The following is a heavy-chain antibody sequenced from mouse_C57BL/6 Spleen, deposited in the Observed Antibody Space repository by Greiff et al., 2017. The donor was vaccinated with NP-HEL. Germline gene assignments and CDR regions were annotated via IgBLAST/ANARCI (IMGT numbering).Heavy chain of an antibody. CDR1: GFTFSDYG. V-gene: IGHV5-17*01. CDR2: ISSGSSNI. Sequence: EVMLVESGGGLVKPGGSLKLSCAASGFTFSDYGMHWVRQAPEKGLEWVAYISSGSSNIYYADTVKGRFTIARDNAKNTLFLQMTSLRSEDTAMYYSARSTCWDYWGQGTTLTVSS. J-gene: IGHJ2*01. CDR3: ARSTCWDY.